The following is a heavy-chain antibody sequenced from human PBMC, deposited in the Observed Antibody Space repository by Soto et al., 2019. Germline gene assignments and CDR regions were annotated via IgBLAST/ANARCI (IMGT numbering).Heavy chain of an antibody. J-gene: IGHJ5*02. V-gene: IGHV4-59*01. CDR2: IYYSGST. CDR1: GGSISSYY. CDR3: ARGYGSGIIIWFYP. Sequence: SETLSLTCTASGGSISSYYWSWIRQPPGKGLEWIGYIYYSGSTNYNPSLKSRVTISVDTSKNQFSLKLSSVTAADTAVYYCARGYGSGIIIWFYPWGQGTLVAVSS. D-gene: IGHD3-10*01.